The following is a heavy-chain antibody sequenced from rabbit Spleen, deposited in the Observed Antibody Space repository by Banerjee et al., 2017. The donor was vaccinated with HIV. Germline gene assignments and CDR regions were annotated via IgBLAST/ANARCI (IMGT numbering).Heavy chain of an antibody. D-gene: IGHD1-1*01. V-gene: IGHV1S40*01. CDR2: IYTGSDNI. J-gene: IGHJ6*01. Sequence: QSLEESGGDLVKPGASLTLTCTASGFSFSSSYYMCWVRQAPGKGLEWIGCIYTGSDNIYYASWAKGRFTISETSSTTVTLQVTRLTAADTATYFCARDTSSSFSSYGMDLWGPGTLVTVS. CDR1: GFSFSSSYY. CDR3: ARDTSSSFSSYGMDL.